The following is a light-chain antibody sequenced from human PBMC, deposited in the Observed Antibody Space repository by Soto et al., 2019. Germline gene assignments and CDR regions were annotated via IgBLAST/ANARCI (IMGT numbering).Light chain of an antibody. V-gene: IGKV3-15*01. CDR2: GAS. CDR3: HHHNSWPRT. J-gene: IGKJ1*01. Sequence: EMVMTQSPATLSVSPGERATLSCRASQSVSSNLAWYQQKPGQAPRLLIYGASTRATGVPARFSGSGSGTEFTLTISSLQTEDFAVYPCHHHNSWPRTFGQGTKVESK. CDR1: QSVSSN.